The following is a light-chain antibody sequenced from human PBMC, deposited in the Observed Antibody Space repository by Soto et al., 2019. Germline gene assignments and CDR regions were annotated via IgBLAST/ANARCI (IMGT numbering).Light chain of an antibody. CDR2: EVS. J-gene: IGLJ1*01. CDR3: CSYAGSSTIYV. CDR1: SSDVGSYNL. Sequence: QSVLTQPASVSGSPGQSITISCTGTSSDVGSYNLVSWYQQHPGKAPKLMIYEVSKRPSGVSNRFSGSKSGNTASLTISGLQAGDEADYYCCSYAGSSTIYVFGTGTKVTVL. V-gene: IGLV2-23*02.